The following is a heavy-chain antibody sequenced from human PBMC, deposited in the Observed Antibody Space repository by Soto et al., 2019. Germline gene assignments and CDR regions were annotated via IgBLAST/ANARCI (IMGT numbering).Heavy chain of an antibody. J-gene: IGHJ5*02. Sequence: GASVKFSFNASVYTFTENQIHWLRRAPGQLLDWIGRIDPKSGDTTFAQTYQGRVTMTRDTSSNTVYMELTRLTSDDTAIYYCERSKLRNYIRYSFDPWGQATLVNVS. CDR2: IDPKSGDT. D-gene: IGHD6-13*01. V-gene: IGHV1-2*02. CDR3: ERSKLRNYIRYSFDP. CDR1: VYTFTENQ.